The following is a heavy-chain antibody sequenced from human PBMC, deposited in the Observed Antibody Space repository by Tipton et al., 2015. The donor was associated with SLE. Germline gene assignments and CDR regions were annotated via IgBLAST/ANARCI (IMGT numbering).Heavy chain of an antibody. D-gene: IGHD2-2*01. CDR1: GFTFSSYA. CDR3: ARDLCCSSTSCPGDNCMDV. J-gene: IGHJ6*03. CDR2: ISYDGSNK. Sequence: SLRLSCAASGFTFSSYAMHWVRQAPGKGLEWVAVISYDGSNKYYADSVKGRFTISRDNSKNTLYLQMNSLRAEDTAVYYCARDLCCSSTSCPGDNCMDVLGKGTAVAGSS. V-gene: IGHV3-30*04.